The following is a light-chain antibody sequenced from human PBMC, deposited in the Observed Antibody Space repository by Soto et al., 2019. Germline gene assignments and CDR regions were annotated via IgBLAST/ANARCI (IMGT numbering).Light chain of an antibody. V-gene: IGKV1-5*01. CDR3: QKYSSLVT. CDR2: DAS. J-gene: IGKJ2*01. CDR1: KTISTL. Sequence: IQMTQSRSTLSASVGYRVPITCQSSKTISTLLDWYQNRPETAPNLLIYDASSLGSGVPSRFSGSGSGTEFTLTISSLQPDDSATYYCQKYSSLVTFGQGPKVDIK.